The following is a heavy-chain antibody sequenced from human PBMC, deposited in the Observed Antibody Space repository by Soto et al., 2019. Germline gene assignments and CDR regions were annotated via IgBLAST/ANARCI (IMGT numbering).Heavy chain of an antibody. D-gene: IGHD6-13*01. CDR1: GFTFSSYA. Sequence: PGGSLRLSCSASGFTFSSYAMHWVRQAPGKGLEYVSAISSNGGSTYYADSVKGRFTISRDNSKNTLCLQMSSLRAEDTAVYYCVKMAAAGHFDYWGQGTLVTVSS. V-gene: IGHV3-64D*06. J-gene: IGHJ4*02. CDR2: ISSNGGST. CDR3: VKMAAAGHFDY.